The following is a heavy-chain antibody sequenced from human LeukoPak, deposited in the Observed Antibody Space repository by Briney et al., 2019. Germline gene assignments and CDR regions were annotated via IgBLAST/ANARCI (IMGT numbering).Heavy chain of an antibody. Sequence: GASVKVSCKVSGYTLTELSMHWVRQAPGKGLEWMGGLDPEDGETIYAQKFQGRVTMTEDTSTDTAYMELSSLRSEDTAVYYCATGVKEQQLVTGGWFDPWGQGTLVTVSS. D-gene: IGHD6-13*01. CDR3: ATGVKEQQLVTGGWFDP. J-gene: IGHJ5*02. CDR2: LDPEDGET. CDR1: GYTLTELS. V-gene: IGHV1-24*01.